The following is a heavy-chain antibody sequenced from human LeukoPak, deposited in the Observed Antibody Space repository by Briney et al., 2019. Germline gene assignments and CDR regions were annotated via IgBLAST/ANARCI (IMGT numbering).Heavy chain of an antibody. Sequence: KTSETLSLTCTVSGGSISSGTYSWSWIRQAPGKGLEWIGYIYYSGSTNYNPSLKSRVTISVDTSKNQFSLKLSSVTAADTAVYYCARVMRDGYIANWFDPWGQGTLVTVSS. J-gene: IGHJ5*02. CDR2: IYYSGST. CDR3: ARVMRDGYIANWFDP. D-gene: IGHD5-24*01. V-gene: IGHV4-61*01. CDR1: GGSISSGTYS.